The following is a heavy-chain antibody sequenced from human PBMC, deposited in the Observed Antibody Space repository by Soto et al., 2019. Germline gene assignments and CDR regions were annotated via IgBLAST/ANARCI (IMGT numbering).Heavy chain of an antibody. D-gene: IGHD6-19*01. CDR1: GYTFTSYG. CDR3: ARSRRGAYSSGWYSPSGYYNYGIDV. CDR2: ISAYNGKT. J-gene: IGHJ6*02. Sequence: ASVKVSCKASGYTFTSYGISWVRQAPGQGIEWMGWISAYNGKTKYAQKLQGRVTMTTDTSTSTAYMELRRLRSDDTAMYYCARSRRGAYSSGWYSPSGYYNYGIDVWGQGTKVTVSS. V-gene: IGHV1-18*01.